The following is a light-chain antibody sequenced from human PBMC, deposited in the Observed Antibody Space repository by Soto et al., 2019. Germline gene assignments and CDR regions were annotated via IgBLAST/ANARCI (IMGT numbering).Light chain of an antibody. CDR3: RSYTSSTTSYV. Sequence: SALTQPASVSGSPGQSITISCTGTSSDLGAYNYVSWYQQHPGKAPKLMIYEVSNRPSGVSNRFSGSKSGNTASLTISGLQAEDEADYYCRSYTSSTTSYVFGSGTKVTVL. CDR1: SSDLGAYNY. J-gene: IGLJ1*01. CDR2: EVS. V-gene: IGLV2-14*01.